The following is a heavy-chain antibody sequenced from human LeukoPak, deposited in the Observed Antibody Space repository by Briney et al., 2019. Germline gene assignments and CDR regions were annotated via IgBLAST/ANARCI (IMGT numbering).Heavy chain of an antibody. D-gene: IGHD3-22*01. J-gene: IGHJ3*02. CDR1: GGSISSYY. Sequence: NPSETLSLTCTVSGGSISSYYWSWIRQPPGKGLEWIGYIYYSGSTNYNPSLKSRVTISVDTSKNQFSLKLSSVTAADTAVYYCARADYYDSSDFAFDIWGQGTMVTVSS. CDR2: IYYSGST. CDR3: ARADYYDSSDFAFDI. V-gene: IGHV4-59*01.